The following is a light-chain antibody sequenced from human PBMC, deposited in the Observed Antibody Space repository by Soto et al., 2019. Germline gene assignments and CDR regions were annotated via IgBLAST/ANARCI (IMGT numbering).Light chain of an antibody. CDR1: SSDVGDYNH. V-gene: IGLV2-18*01. J-gene: IGLJ1*01. CDR3: NLYTSSNTYV. Sequence: QSVLTQPPSVSGSPGQSVTISCTGTSSDVGDYNHVSWYQQSPGTVPKLIIYEVSSRPSGVPDRFSGSKSGNTASLTISGLQAEDDADYYCNLYTSSNTYVFGTGTKLTVL. CDR2: EVS.